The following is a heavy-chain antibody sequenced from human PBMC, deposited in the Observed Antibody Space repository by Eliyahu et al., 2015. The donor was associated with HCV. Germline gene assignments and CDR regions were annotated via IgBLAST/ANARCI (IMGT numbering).Heavy chain of an antibody. V-gene: IGHV3-9*01. CDR1: GFTFDDYA. D-gene: IGHD3-22*01. Sequence: EVQLVESGGGLVQPGRSLRLSCAASGFTFDDYAMHWVRQAPGKGLEWVSGISWNSGSIGYADSVKGRFTISRDNAKNSLYLQMNSLRAEDTALYYCAKVDEDYYDSSGLDYWGQGTLVTVSS. CDR2: ISWNSGSI. J-gene: IGHJ4*02. CDR3: AKVDEDYYDSSGLDY.